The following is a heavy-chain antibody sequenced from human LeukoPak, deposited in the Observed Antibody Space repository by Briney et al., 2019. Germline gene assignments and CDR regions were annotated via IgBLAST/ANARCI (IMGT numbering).Heavy chain of an antibody. V-gene: IGHV3-23*01. CDR1: GFTFSNYA. CDR3: ARSGIVVVPAKDAFDI. J-gene: IGHJ3*02. Sequence: GGSLRLSCAASGFTFSNYAMSWVRQAPGKGLEWVSSISTSGGSTYYGDSVKGRFTISRDNSKNSLYLQMNSLRAEDTAVYYCARSGIVVVPAKDAFDIWGQGTMVTVSS. D-gene: IGHD2-2*01. CDR2: ISTSGGST.